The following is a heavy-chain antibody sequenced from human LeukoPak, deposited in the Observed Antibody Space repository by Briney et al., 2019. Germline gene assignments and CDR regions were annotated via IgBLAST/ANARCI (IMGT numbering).Heavy chain of an antibody. CDR1: GFTVNAKY. J-gene: IGHJ5*01. CDR3: ARDGGFGGPGGDNWFDS. CDR2: IYSDGGT. D-gene: IGHD3-16*01. V-gene: IGHV3-66*02. Sequence: PGGSLRLSCAASGFTVNAKYMSWVRQGPGKGLDWISSIYSDGGTNYADSVKGRFTISRDNSKNTLYLQMNSLRPEDTAVYYCARDGGFGGPGGDNWFDSWGQGALVTVSS.